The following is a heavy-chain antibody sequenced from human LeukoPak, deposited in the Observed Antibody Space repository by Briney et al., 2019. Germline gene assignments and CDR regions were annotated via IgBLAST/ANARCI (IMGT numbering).Heavy chain of an antibody. J-gene: IGHJ6*03. V-gene: IGHV3-53*01. CDR3: ASGSGSYRTPYYYMDV. D-gene: IGHD3-10*01. CDR2: IYSGGST. CDR1: GLTLSSKY. Sequence: GGSLRLSCAASGLTLSSKYMRWVRQAPGKGLEWVSVIYSGGSTYYADSVKGRFTISRDNSKNTLYLQMNSLRAEDTAVYSCASGSGSYRTPYYYMDVWGTGTTVTVSS.